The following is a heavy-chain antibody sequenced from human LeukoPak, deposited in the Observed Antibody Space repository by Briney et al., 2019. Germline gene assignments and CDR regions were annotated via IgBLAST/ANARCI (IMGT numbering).Heavy chain of an antibody. D-gene: IGHD3-10*01. CDR2: SNRSGST. Sequence: SATLSLTGAVCGGSFSGYYWRWLRQPPGKGLEWIWDSNRSGSTNYNPSLRSRVTISVDTSKNQFSLQLSSVTAADTAVYYCARGTTYYYGSGSYYNDYWGQGTLVTVSS. J-gene: IGHJ4*02. CDR3: ARGTTYYYGSGSYYNDY. V-gene: IGHV4-34*01. CDR1: GGSFSGYY.